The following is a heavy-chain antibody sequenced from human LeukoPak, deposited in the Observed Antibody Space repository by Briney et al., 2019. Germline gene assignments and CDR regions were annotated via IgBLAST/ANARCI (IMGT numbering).Heavy chain of an antibody. CDR1: GFTFSDYY. CDR3: ARIFIRNGYSSYFDC. D-gene: IGHD5-18*01. Sequence: KAGGSLRLSCAASGFTFSDYYMSWIRQAPGKGLEWVSYISSSGSTIYYADSVKGRFTISRDNAKNSLYLQMNSLRAEDTAVYYCARIFIRNGYSSYFDCWGQGTLVTVSS. CDR2: ISSSGSTI. V-gene: IGHV3-11*01. J-gene: IGHJ4*02.